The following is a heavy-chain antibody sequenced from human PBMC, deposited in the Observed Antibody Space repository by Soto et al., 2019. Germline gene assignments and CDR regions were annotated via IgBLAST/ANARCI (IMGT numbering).Heavy chain of an antibody. V-gene: IGHV3-64D*06. CDR2: ISSNGGST. CDR3: VKDRGIVGATWADDAFDI. CDR1: GFTFSSYA. Sequence: GGSLRLSCSASGFTFSSYAMHWVRQAPGKGLEYVSAISSNGGSTYYADSVKGRFTISRDNSKNTLYLQMSSLRAEGTAVYYCVKDRGIVGATWADDAFDIWGQGTMVTVSS. J-gene: IGHJ3*02. D-gene: IGHD1-26*01.